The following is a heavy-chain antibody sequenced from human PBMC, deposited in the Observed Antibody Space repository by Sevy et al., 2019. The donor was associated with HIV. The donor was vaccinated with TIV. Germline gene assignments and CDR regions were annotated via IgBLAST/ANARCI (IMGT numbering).Heavy chain of an antibody. CDR1: GFTFSTYW. V-gene: IGHV3-7*01. Sequence: GGSLRLSCAASGFTFSTYWMSWVRQAPGKGLEWVASLKQDGSEKYYVDSVKGRFTISRDNAKNSLYLQMNSLRAEDTAVYYCARDRATYHYNSRDLPLLEDYGMDVWGQGTTVTVSS. D-gene: IGHD3-22*01. CDR3: ARDRATYHYNSRDLPLLEDYGMDV. J-gene: IGHJ6*02. CDR2: LKQDGSEK.